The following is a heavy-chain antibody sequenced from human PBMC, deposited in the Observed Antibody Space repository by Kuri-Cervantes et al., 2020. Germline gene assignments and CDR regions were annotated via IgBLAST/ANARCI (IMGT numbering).Heavy chain of an antibody. CDR2: ISAYNGNT. V-gene: IGHV1-18*01. CDR1: GYTFTSYG. J-gene: IGHJ4*02. D-gene: IGHD6-13*01. CDR3: ARGRRIAAAGGGTFDY. Sequence: ASVKVSCKASGYTFTSYGISWVRQAPGQGLEWMGWISAYNGNTNYAQKLQGRVTMTTDTSMSTAYMELRSLRSDDTAVYYCARGRRIAAAGGGTFDYWGQGTLVTVSS.